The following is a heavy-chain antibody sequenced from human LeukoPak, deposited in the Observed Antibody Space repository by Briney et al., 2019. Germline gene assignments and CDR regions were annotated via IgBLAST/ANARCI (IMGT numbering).Heavy chain of an antibody. D-gene: IGHD5-12*01. V-gene: IGHV3-74*01. CDR3: ARDRGYTQDY. Sequence: GGSLRLSCAASGFTFSTYWMHWVRQAPGKGLVWVSHIKTDGSITTYADSVKGRFTISRDNAKNTLYLQMNSLRAEDTAVYYCARDRGYTQDYWGQGTLVTVSS. J-gene: IGHJ4*02. CDR1: GFTFSTYW. CDR2: IKTDGSIT.